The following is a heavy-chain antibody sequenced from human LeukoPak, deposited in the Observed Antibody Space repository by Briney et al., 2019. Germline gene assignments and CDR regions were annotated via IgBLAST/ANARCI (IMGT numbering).Heavy chain of an antibody. J-gene: IGHJ4*02. D-gene: IGHD1-1*01. CDR3: AIESTGYHLEYFDY. CDR1: GFTFSSYA. Sequence: GGPLRLSCAASGFTFSSYAMSWVRQAPGKGLEWVSAISGSGGSTYYADSVKGRFAISRDNSKNTLYLQMNSLRAEDTAVYYCAIESTGYHLEYFDYWGQGTLVTVSS. CDR2: ISGSGGST. V-gene: IGHV3-23*01.